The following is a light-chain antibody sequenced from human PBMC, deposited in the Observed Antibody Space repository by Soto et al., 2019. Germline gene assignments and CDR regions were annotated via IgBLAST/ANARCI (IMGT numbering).Light chain of an antibody. CDR3: QHYSNWPPT. Sequence: EMVMTQSPATLSVSPGERVTLSCRASESVHRNLAWYQQKPGQGPSLLIYYASTRATGVPDRFTGSGSGTEFTLTISSLQSEDFGVYHSQHYSNWPPTFGPGTNVEIK. J-gene: IGKJ3*01. CDR1: ESVHRN. CDR2: YAS. V-gene: IGKV3-15*01.